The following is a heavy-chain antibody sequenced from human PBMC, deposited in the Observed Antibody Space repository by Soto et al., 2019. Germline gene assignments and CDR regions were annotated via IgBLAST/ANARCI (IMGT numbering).Heavy chain of an antibody. CDR1: GFTFSSYA. V-gene: IGHV3-23*01. J-gene: IGHJ2*01. CDR2: ISGSGGST. D-gene: IGHD4-17*01. Sequence: EVQLLESGGGLVQPGGSLRLSCAASGFTFSSYAMNWVRQAPGKGLEWVSVISGSGGSTYYADAVKGRFTISRDNSKNTLYLQMNSLRAEDTAVYYCAKRTVGWYFDLWGRGALVTVSS. CDR3: AKRTVGWYFDL.